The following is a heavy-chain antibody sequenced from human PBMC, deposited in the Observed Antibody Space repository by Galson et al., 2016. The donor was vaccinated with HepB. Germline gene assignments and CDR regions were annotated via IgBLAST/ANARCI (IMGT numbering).Heavy chain of an antibody. CDR3: TRHGPGGNFDDFDY. D-gene: IGHD4-23*01. CDR1: GFSFSYSG. V-gene: IGHV3-73*01. J-gene: IGHJ4*02. CDR2: LRSKANNYET. Sequence: SLRLSCAASGFSFSYSGIHWVRQASGKGLEWVARLRSKANNYETQYAASVGGRFAISRDDSKSTAYLQMNNLRAEDTAVYYCTRHGPGGNFDDFDYWGQGTLVTVSS.